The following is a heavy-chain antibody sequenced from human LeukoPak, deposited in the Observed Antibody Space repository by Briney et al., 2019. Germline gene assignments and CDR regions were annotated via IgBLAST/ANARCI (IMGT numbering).Heavy chain of an antibody. CDR2: ISSSSSTI. V-gene: IGHV3-48*01. CDR3: AKEASPRDY. Sequence: GGSLRLSCAASGFTFSSYSMNWVRQAPGKGLEWVSYISSSSSTIYYADSVKGRFTISRDNSKNTLYLQMNSLRAEDTAVYYCAKEASPRDYWGQGTLVTVSS. CDR1: GFTFSSYS. J-gene: IGHJ4*02.